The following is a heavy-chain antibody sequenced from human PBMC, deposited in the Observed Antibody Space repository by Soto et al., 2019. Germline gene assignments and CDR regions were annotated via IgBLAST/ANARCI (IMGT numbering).Heavy chain of an antibody. CDR1: GFTFISYW. V-gene: IGHV3-7*01. J-gene: IGHJ6*03. D-gene: IGHD6-6*01. CDR3: ARAARRRYYYYYYMDV. CDR2: IKQDGSEK. Sequence: GGSLRLSCAASGFTFISYWMSWVRQAPGKGLEWVANIKQDGSEKYYVDSVKGRFTISRDNAKNSLYLQMNSLRAEDTAVYYCARAARRRYYYYYYMDVWGKGTTVTVS.